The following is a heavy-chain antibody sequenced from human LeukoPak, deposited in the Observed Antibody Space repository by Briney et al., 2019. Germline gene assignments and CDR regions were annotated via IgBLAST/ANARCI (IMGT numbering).Heavy chain of an antibody. J-gene: IGHJ4*02. CDR1: GFLFSRYW. CDR2: IKEDGSEK. Sequence: GGSLRLSXAASGFLFSRYWMSWVRQAPGKGLEWVANIKEDGSEKYYVESMKGRFTISRDNVKNSLYLQINSLRAEDTAVYYCARDSFETDIDYWGQGTLVTVSS. V-gene: IGHV3-7*01. D-gene: IGHD1-14*01. CDR3: ARDSFETDIDY.